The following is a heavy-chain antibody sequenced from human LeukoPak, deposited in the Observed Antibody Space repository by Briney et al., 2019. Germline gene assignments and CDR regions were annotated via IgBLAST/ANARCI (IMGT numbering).Heavy chain of an antibody. CDR1: GGSVSSGSYY. CDR2: IYYSGST. V-gene: IGHV4-61*01. CDR3: ARGAGY. J-gene: IGHJ4*02. Sequence: SETLSLTCTVSGGSVSSGSYYWSWIRQPPGKGLEWIGYIYYSGSTNYNPSLKSRVTISVDTSKNQFSLKLSSVAAADTAVYYRARGAGYWGQGTLVTVSS.